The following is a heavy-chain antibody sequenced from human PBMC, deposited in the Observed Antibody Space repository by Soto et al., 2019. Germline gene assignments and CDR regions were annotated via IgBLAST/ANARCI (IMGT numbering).Heavy chain of an antibody. CDR2: IFHTGTT. V-gene: IGHV4-31*03. J-gene: IGHJ6*02. CDR3: TTVDSISGVVTKMYPV. CDR1: GASLSSGGYY. Sequence: QVQLQESGPGLAKPSQTLSLTCTVSGASLSSGGYYWTWIRQVPGKALEWIGYIFHTGTTFYNPSLKSRVVMSIEKSDNQFSLNLRSVTAADTAVYYCTTVDSISGVVTKMYPVWGQGATVTVSS. D-gene: IGHD3-3*01.